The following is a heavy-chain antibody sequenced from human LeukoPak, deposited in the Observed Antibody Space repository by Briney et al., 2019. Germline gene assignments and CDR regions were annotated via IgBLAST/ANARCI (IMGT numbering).Heavy chain of an antibody. CDR1: GFTFSSYA. CDR2: IWYDGSNK. V-gene: IGHV3-33*08. Sequence: GGSLRLSCSASGFTFSSYAMNWVRQAPGKGLEWVAVIWYDGSNKYYADSVKGRFTISRDNSKNTLYLQMNSLRAEDTAVYYCARGYSYGYANVDYWGQGTLVTVSS. D-gene: IGHD5-18*01. J-gene: IGHJ4*02. CDR3: ARGYSYGYANVDY.